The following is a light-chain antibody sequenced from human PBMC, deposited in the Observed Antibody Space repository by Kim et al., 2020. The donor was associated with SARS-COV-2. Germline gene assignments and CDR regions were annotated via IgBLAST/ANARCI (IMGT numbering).Light chain of an antibody. V-gene: IGLV3-10*01. CDR3: YSTDSSGNHWV. CDR1: ALAKKY. Sequence: SPGQTDRITCSGGALAKKYAYWYQQKSGQAPVLVIYEDSKRPSGIPERFSGSSSGTMATLTISGAQVEDEADYYCYSTDSSGNHWVFGGGTKLTVL. J-gene: IGLJ2*01. CDR2: EDS.